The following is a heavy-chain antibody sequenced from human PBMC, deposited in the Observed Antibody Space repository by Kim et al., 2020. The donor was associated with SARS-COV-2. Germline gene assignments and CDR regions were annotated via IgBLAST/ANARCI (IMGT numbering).Heavy chain of an antibody. V-gene: IGHV3-23*01. D-gene: IGHD6-13*01. J-gene: IGHJ6*02. CDR2: IGSSNGNT. CDR3: AKNIAPGGRGNAMDV. Sequence: GGSLRLSCAASGFMVKRYAMTWVRQPLGKGLEWISIGSSNGNTNYADSVKGRFSMSRDSSANTVYLHMNSLRAEDTAVYYCAKNIAPGGRGNAMDVWGQGTTVSV. CDR1: GFMVKRYA.